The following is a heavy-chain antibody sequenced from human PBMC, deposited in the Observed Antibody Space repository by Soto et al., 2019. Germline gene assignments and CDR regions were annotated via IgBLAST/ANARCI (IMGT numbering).Heavy chain of an antibody. CDR3: ARDDVAVAGKGWFDP. CDR2: ISAYNGNT. Sequence: ASVKVSCKASGYTFTSYGISWVRQAPGQGLEWMGWISAYNGNTNYAQKLQGRVTMTTDTSTSTAYMELRSLRSDDTAVYYCARDDVAVAGKGWFDPWGQGTLVTVSS. V-gene: IGHV1-18*01. CDR1: GYTFTSYG. D-gene: IGHD6-19*01. J-gene: IGHJ5*02.